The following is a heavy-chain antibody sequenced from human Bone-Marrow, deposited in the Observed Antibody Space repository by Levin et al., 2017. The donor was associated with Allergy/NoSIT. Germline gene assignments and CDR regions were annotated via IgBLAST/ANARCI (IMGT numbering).Heavy chain of an antibody. CDR3: ARDQYSGHGWYAYDV. CDR2: INPNTGGT. J-gene: IGHJ3*01. Sequence: GESLKISCKASGYTFRAHFIHWVRQAPGQGLEYMGSINPNTGGTDYAQRFRGRVTMTTDTSISTAYLDLSRLESDDTAIYFCARDQYSGHGWYAYDVWGQGTLIAVSS. D-gene: IGHD5-12*01. CDR1: GYTFRAHF. V-gene: IGHV1-2*02.